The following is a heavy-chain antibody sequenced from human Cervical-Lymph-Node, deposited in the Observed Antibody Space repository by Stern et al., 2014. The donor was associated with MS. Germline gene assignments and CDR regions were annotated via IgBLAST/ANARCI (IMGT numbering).Heavy chain of an antibody. V-gene: IGHV1-69*06. CDR3: ARDNDDNGMDV. Sequence: VQLVQSGAEVKKPGSSVKVSCKASGTTFTNFGFSWVRQAPGQGLDWMGGVIPIFGTSHYAQKFQGRGTITADISTNTTYLELTSLRFEDTAVYYCARDNDDNGMDVWGQGTTVSVSS. D-gene: IGHD1-1*01. CDR1: GTTFTNFG. CDR2: VIPIFGTS. J-gene: IGHJ6*02.